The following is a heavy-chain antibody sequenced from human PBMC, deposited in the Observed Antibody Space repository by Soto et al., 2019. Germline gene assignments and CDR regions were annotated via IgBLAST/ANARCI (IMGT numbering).Heavy chain of an antibody. CDR3: AKDLYSYDDNYYYYGMDV. J-gene: IGHJ6*02. V-gene: IGHV3-9*01. CDR2: ISWNSGSI. D-gene: IGHD5-18*01. Sequence: GGSLRLSCAASGFTFDDYAMHWVRQAPGKGLEWVSGISWNSGSIGYADSVKGRFTISRDNAKNSLYLQMNSLRAEDTALYYCAKDLYSYDDNYYYYGMDVWGQG. CDR1: GFTFDDYA.